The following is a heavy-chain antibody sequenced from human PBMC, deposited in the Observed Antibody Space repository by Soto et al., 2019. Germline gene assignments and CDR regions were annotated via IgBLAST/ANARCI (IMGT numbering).Heavy chain of an antibody. Sequence: SETLSLTCAVSGYSISSGYYWGWIRQPPGKGLEWIGSIYHSGSTYYNPSLKSRVTISVDTSKNQFSLKLSSVTAADTAVYYCAREDIVVVVAEATGGWFDPWGQGTLVTVSS. CDR1: GYSISSGYY. D-gene: IGHD2-15*01. CDR2: IYHSGST. J-gene: IGHJ5*02. CDR3: AREDIVVVVAEATGGWFDP. V-gene: IGHV4-38-2*02.